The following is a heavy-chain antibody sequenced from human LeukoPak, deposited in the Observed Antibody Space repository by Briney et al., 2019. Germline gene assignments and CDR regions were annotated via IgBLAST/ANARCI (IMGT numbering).Heavy chain of an antibody. Sequence: GGSLRLSCAASGFTFSNYEMNWVRQAPGKGLEWVSLISRSGATIYYTDSVKGRFTISRGNAKNSLYLQMNSLRAEDTAVYYCARDHATYYYDSSGYYDYWGQGTLVTVSS. CDR3: ARDHATYYYDSSGYYDY. V-gene: IGHV3-48*03. CDR1: GFTFSNYE. J-gene: IGHJ4*02. CDR2: ISRSGATI. D-gene: IGHD3-22*01.